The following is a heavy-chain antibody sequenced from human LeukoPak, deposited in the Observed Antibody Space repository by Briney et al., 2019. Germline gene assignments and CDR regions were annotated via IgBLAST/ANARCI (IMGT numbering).Heavy chain of an antibody. CDR2: ISYDGSNK. CDR1: GFTVSSNY. Sequence: GGSLRLSCAASGFTVSSNYMNWVRQAPGKGLEWVAVISYDGSNKYYADSVKGRFTISRDNSKNTLYLQMNSLRAEDTAVYYCAKNPAAGIREYYFDYWGQGTLVTVSS. V-gene: IGHV3-30*18. J-gene: IGHJ4*02. CDR3: AKNPAAGIREYYFDY. D-gene: IGHD6-13*01.